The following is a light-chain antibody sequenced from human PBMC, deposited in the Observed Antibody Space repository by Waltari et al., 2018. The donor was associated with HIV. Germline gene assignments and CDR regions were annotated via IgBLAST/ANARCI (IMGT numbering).Light chain of an antibody. CDR2: EVN. Sequence: QSALTQPPSVSGSPGQSVTISCSGTSSDVGSFHRVSWYQPPPGTSPKLMIYEVNNRPSGVPDRFSGSKSGNTASLTISGLQPEDEADYYCSSYTTSSTVLFGGGTKLTVL. J-gene: IGLJ2*01. CDR1: SSDVGSFHR. V-gene: IGLV2-18*02. CDR3: SSYTTSSTVL.